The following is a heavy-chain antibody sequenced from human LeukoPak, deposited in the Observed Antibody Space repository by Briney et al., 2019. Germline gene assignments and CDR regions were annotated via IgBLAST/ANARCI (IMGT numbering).Heavy chain of an antibody. CDR1: GGSFSGYY. CDR2: INHSGST. J-gene: IGHJ4*02. V-gene: IGHV4-34*01. Sequence: SETLSLTCAVYGGSFSGYYWSWIRQPPGKGLEWIGEINHSGSTNYNPSLKSRVTISVDTSKNQFSLKLSSVTAADTAVYYCARRSPPDYYDSSGYGYWGQGTLVTVSS. D-gene: IGHD3-22*01. CDR3: ARRSPPDYYDSSGYGY.